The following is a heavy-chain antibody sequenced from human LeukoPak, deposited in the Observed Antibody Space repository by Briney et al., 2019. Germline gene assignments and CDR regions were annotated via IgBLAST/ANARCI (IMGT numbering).Heavy chain of an antibody. CDR2: ISGSGGST. J-gene: IGHJ4*02. CDR3: AKVHMYSGWNYYFDY. D-gene: IGHD6-19*01. CDR1: GFTFSSYA. V-gene: IGHV3-23*01. Sequence: PGGSLRLSCAASGFTFSSYAMSWVRQAPGKGLEWVSAISGSGGSTYYADSVKGRFTISRDNSKNTLYPQMNSLRAEDTAVYYCAKVHMYSGWNYYFDYWGQGTLVTVSS.